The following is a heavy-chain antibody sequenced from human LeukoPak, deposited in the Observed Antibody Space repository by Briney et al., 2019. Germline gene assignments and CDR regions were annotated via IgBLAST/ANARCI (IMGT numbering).Heavy chain of an antibody. V-gene: IGHV1-18*01. CDR2: ISAYNGNT. CDR1: GYTFTSYG. D-gene: IGHD3-9*01. CDR3: ARGYYDILTGALGAFDI. Sequence: ASVKVSCKASGYTFTSYGISWVRQAPGQGLEWMGWISAYNGNTNYAQKLQGRVTMTTDTSTSTAYMELRSLRSDVTAVYYCARGYYDILTGALGAFDIWGQGTMVTVSS. J-gene: IGHJ3*02.